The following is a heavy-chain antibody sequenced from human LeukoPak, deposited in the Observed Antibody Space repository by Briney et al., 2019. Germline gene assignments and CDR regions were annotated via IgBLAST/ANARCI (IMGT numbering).Heavy chain of an antibody. CDR2: IYYSGST. CDR3: ARERWLVQDYYYMDV. J-gene: IGHJ6*03. D-gene: IGHD6-19*01. CDR1: GGSFSGYY. Sequence: SETLSLTCAVYGGSFSGYYWSWIRQPPGKGLEWIGYIYYSGSTNYNPSLKSRVTISVDTSKNQFSLKLSSVTAADTAVYYCARERWLVQDYYYMDVWGKGTTVTVSS. V-gene: IGHV4-59*01.